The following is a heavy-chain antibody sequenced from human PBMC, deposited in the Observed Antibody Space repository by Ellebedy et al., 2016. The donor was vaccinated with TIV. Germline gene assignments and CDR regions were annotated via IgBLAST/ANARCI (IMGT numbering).Heavy chain of an antibody. D-gene: IGHD4-17*01. J-gene: IGHJ4*02. Sequence: GESLKISXKASGYTFSDHWVAWVRQMPGKGLEWMGIIYADDSDTRYSPSFRGQVTISVDKSITTAYLQLNRLRASDTAMYFCARGSTVTTLDYWGQGTLVTVSS. CDR3: ARGSTVTTLDY. CDR1: GYTFSDHW. V-gene: IGHV5-51*01. CDR2: IYADDSDT.